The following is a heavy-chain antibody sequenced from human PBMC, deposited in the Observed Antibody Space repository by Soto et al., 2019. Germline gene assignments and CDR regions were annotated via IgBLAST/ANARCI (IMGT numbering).Heavy chain of an antibody. CDR1: GDSVSSNSAA. Sequence: SQTLSLTCAISGDSVSSNSAAWNWIRQSPSRGLEWLGRTYYRSKWYYGYAVSVKSRITIKPDTSKNQFSLQLNSVTPEDTAVYYCARIHSSSSSDMDVWRQGTTVTVSS. CDR2: TYYRSKWYY. CDR3: ARIHSSSSSDMDV. D-gene: IGHD6-6*01. V-gene: IGHV6-1*01. J-gene: IGHJ6*02.